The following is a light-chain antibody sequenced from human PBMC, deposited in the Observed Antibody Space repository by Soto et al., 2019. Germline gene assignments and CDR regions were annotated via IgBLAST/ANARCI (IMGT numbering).Light chain of an antibody. CDR3: QQYYISPLT. CDR2: WAS. J-gene: IGKJ4*01. CDR1: QSVLYSSNNRNY. V-gene: IGKV4-1*01. Sequence: DIVMTQSPASLAVSLGERATINCKSSQSVLYSSNNRNYLAWYQQKPGQAPKLLIYWASTRESGVPDRFSGTGSGTDFTLTISGLQAEDVAVYYCQQYYISPLTFGGGTKVDIK.